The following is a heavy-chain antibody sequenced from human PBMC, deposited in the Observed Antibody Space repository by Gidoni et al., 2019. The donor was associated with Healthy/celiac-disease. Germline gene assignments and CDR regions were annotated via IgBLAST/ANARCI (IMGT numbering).Heavy chain of an antibody. CDR2: IYSSGST. CDR3: ARGYSSGWYDY. Sequence: QVQLQESGPGLVKPSETLSVTCTVPGGSISSYYWSWIRQPPGKGLEWIGYIYSSGSTNYNPSLKSRVTISVDTSKNQFSLKLSSVTAADTAVYYCARGYSSGWYDYWGQGTLVTVSS. D-gene: IGHD6-19*01. J-gene: IGHJ4*02. CDR1: GGSISSYY. V-gene: IGHV4-59*01.